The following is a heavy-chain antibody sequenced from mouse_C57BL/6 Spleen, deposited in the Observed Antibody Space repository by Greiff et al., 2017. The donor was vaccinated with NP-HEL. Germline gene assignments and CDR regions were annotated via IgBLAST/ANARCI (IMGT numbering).Heavy chain of an antibody. J-gene: IGHJ2*01. CDR2: IDPANGNT. Sequence: VQLQQSVAELVRPGASVKLSCTASGFNIQNTHMHWVKQRPEQGLEWIGRIDPANGNTKYAPKFQGKATITADTSSNTAYLQLSSLTSEDTAIYYCAPLLYFDYWGQGTTLTVSS. CDR3: APLLYFDY. D-gene: IGHD2-1*01. V-gene: IGHV14-3*01. CDR1: GFNIQNTH.